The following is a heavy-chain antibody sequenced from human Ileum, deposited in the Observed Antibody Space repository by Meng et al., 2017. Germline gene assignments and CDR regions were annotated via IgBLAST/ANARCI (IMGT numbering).Heavy chain of an antibody. Sequence: QVRLRESGPGLVGPSETLSLTCTVSGGSVSSANSYWSWIRQAPGKGLEWRGYVYNTGNTNSNPSLRSRLTMSVDTSNSQFSLKLTSVTAADTAVYYCARGGGGGWPNWFDPWGQGTLVTVSS. J-gene: IGHJ5*02. V-gene: IGHV4-61*01. CDR3: ARGGGGGWPNWFDP. D-gene: IGHD6-19*01. CDR2: VYNTGNT. CDR1: GGSVSSANSY.